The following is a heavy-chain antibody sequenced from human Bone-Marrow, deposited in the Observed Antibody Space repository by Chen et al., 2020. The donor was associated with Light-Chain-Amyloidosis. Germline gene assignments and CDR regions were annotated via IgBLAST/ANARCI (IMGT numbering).Heavy chain of an antibody. Sequence: EVQLEQSGPEVKKPGESLKISCKGSGYTFPNYWIGWVRQMPGKGLEWMGVSYPDESDARYSPSFEGQVTIAADKSITTAYLQWRSLKASDTAMYYCARRRDGYNFDYWGQGTLVTVSS. V-gene: IGHV5-51*01. J-gene: IGHJ4*02. CDR1: GYTFPNYW. D-gene: IGHD5-12*01. CDR3: ARRRDGYNFDY. CDR2: SYPDESDA.